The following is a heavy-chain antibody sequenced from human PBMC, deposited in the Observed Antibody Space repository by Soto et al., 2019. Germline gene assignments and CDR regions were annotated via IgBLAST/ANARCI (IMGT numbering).Heavy chain of an antibody. D-gene: IGHD3-22*01. J-gene: IGHJ6*02. V-gene: IGHV3-13*04. CDR2: IGTAGDT. CDR1: GFTFSSYD. CDR3: ARSPPGGYHYYDGMDV. Sequence: EVQLVESGGGLVQPGGSLRLSCAASGFTFSSYDMQWVRQATGKGLEWVSAIGTAGDTYYPGSVKGRFTISRENAKNSWYLQMNSLRAGDTAVYYCARSPPGGYHYYDGMDVWGQGTTVTVSS.